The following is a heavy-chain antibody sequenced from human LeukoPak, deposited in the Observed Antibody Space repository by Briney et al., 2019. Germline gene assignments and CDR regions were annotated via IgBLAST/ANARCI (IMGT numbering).Heavy chain of an antibody. D-gene: IGHD3-9*01. V-gene: IGHV3-23*01. Sequence: GGSLRLSCAASGFTFSGFAMSWVRRTPGKGLEWVSGISGSGENTPYADSVKGRCSICRDNSKNTLYLEMNSLRAEDTAVYYCGREARYYDIVTGYNNYTGVEVWGQGTTVIVSS. CDR3: GREARYYDIVTGYNNYTGVEV. CDR1: GFTFSGFA. CDR2: ISGSGENT. J-gene: IGHJ6*02.